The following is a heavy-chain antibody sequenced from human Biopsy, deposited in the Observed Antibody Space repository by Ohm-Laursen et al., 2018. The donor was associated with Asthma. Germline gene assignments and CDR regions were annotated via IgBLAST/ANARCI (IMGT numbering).Heavy chain of an antibody. V-gene: IGHV3-7*01. Sequence: SLRLSCAAPGFTFGDYWMSWVRQVPGKGLEWVANIKHDGTEKNHVDSLKGRFTISRDNAKNSLYLQMNSLRAEDTAVYHCARTFHFWSPYHAEHYQLWGQGTLVTVPS. J-gene: IGHJ1*01. CDR2: IKHDGTEK. CDR3: ARTFHFWSPYHAEHYQL. CDR1: GFTFGDYW. D-gene: IGHD3-3*02.